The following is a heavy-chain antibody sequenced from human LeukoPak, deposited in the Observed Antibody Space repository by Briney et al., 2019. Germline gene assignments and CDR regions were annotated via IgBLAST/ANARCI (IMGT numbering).Heavy chain of an antibody. CDR3: ARYTFYYGMDV. CDR1: GGSISSYY. D-gene: IGHD3-3*02. CDR2: IYYSGST. Sequence: PSETLSLTCTVSGGSISSYYWSWIRQPPGKGLEWIGYIYYSGSTNYNPSLKSRVTISVDTSKNQFSLKLSSVTAADTAVYYCARYTFYYGMDVWGQGTTVTVSS. V-gene: IGHV4-59*08. J-gene: IGHJ6*02.